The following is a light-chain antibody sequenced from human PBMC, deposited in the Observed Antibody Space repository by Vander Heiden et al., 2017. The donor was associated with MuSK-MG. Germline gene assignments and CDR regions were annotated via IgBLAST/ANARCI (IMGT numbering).Light chain of an antibody. J-gene: IGKJ4*01. CDR1: QSVSSN. V-gene: IGKV3-15*01. CDR3: QYYYKWDGIT. CDR2: GAF. Sequence: EVVMTQSPATLSVSPGERATLSCRASQSVSSNLAWYQQKPGQAPRLLTYGAFTRASDNPDRFPGSCYGTGSTLTISIRKSEHFPVYYCQYYYKWDGITFGGGTKVDIK.